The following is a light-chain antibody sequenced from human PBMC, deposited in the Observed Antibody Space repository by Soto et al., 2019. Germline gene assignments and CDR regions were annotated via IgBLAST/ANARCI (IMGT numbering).Light chain of an antibody. V-gene: IGLV2-23*01. Sequence: QSALTQPASVSGSPGQSITISCTGTSSDVGSYNLVSWYQQHPGKAPKLMIYEGSKRPSGVSNRFSGSKSGNTASLTIPGLQAEDEADYYCCSYAGSSTLYVVFGGGTKVTVL. J-gene: IGLJ2*01. CDR2: EGS. CDR3: CSYAGSSTLYVV. CDR1: SSDVGSYNL.